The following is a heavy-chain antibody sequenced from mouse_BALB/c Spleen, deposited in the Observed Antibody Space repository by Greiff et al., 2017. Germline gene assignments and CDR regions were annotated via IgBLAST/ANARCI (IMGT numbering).Heavy chain of an antibody. Sequence: VQLQQSGPELVKPGASMKISCKASGYSFTGYTMNWVKQSHGKSLEWIGRINPYNGDTFYNQKFKGKATLTVDKSSSTAHMELLSLTSEDSAVYYCGRKGGNYVDYAMDYWGQGTSVTVSS. D-gene: IGHD2-1*01. CDR1: GYSFTGYT. CDR3: GRKGGNYVDYAMDY. J-gene: IGHJ4*01. V-gene: IGHV1-37*01. CDR2: INPYNGDT.